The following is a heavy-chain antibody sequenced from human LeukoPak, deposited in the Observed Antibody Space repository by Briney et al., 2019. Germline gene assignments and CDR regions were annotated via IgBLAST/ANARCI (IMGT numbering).Heavy chain of an antibody. CDR2: LYSGGGA. CDR3: ARGKTSDDMIEDAFDI. Sequence: GESLRLACAAYGLRVNTKYITWVRQAPGRGLEWVSALYSGGGAYYADSVKDRFTISRDYSQNTLLLQMNSLRAEDTALYYCARGKTSDDMIEDAFDIWGQGTMVAVSS. CDR1: GLRVNTKY. D-gene: IGHD3-22*01. J-gene: IGHJ3*02. V-gene: IGHV3-66*01.